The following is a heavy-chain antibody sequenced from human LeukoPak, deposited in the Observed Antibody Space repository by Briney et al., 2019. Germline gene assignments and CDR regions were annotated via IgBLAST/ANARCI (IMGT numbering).Heavy chain of an antibody. V-gene: IGHV3-23*01. J-gene: IGHJ1*01. D-gene: IGHD3-22*01. CDR3: AKPFTMIVVARVYFQH. CDR2: ISGSGGST. Sequence: GGSLRLSCAASGFTFSTYAMTWVRQAPGKGLEWVSGISGSGGSTYYAGSVKGRFTFSRDNSKNTLYLQMNSLRAEDTAVYYCAKPFTMIVVARVYFQHWGQGTLVTVSS. CDR1: GFTFSTYA.